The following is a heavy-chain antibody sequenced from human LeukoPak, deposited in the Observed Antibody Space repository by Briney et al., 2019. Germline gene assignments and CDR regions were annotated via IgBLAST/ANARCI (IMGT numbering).Heavy chain of an antibody. J-gene: IGHJ3*02. V-gene: IGHV3-11*04. CDR2: ISSSGSTI. Sequence: GGSLRLSCAASGFTFSDYYMSWIRQAPGKGLEWVSYISSSGSTIYYADSVKGRFTISRDNAKNSLYLQMNSLRAEDTAVYYCAREYSSSPEDAFDIWGQGTMVTVSS. D-gene: IGHD6-6*01. CDR1: GFTFSDYY. CDR3: AREYSSSPEDAFDI.